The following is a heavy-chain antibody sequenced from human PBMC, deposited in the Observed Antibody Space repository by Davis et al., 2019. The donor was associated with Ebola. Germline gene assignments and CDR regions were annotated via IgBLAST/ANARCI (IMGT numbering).Heavy chain of an antibody. CDR1: GNTISTYT. CDR2: IYPGDSDT. D-gene: IGHD1-1*01. J-gene: IGHJ4*02. CDR3: AKQESLDGSSDY. Sequence: KVSCKASGNTISTYTIDWVRQAPGQGLEWMGFIYPGDSDTRYSPSFEGQVTISVDRSISTAYLQWSSLKASDTAMYYCAKQESLDGSSDYWGQGTLVTVSS. V-gene: IGHV5-51*01.